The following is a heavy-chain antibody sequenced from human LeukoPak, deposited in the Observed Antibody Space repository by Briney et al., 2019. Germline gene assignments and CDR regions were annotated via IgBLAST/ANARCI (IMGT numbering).Heavy chain of an antibody. V-gene: IGHV1-18*01. D-gene: IGHD2-2*01. CDR1: GYTFTSYG. Sequence: ASVKVSCKASGYTFTSYGISWVRQAPGQGLEWMGWISAYNGNTNYAQKFQGRVTITADESTSTAYMELSSLRSEDTAVYYCAKMRRYCSSTSCSFGHYYYYYGMDVWGQGTTVTVSS. CDR2: ISAYNGNT. J-gene: IGHJ6*02. CDR3: AKMRRYCSSTSCSFGHYYYYYGMDV.